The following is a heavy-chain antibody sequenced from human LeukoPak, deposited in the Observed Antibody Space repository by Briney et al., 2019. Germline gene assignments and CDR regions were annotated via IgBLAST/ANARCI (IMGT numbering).Heavy chain of an antibody. J-gene: IGHJ4*02. Sequence: GGSLRLSCAASGFTFSSYAMHWVRQAPGKGLEWVAAISYDGSNKYYADSVKGRFTISRDNSKNTLYLQMNSLRAEDTAVYYCARSPIYDILTLDYWGQGTLVTVSS. CDR1: GFTFSSYA. CDR3: ARSPIYDILTLDY. CDR2: ISYDGSNK. D-gene: IGHD3-9*01. V-gene: IGHV3-30*04.